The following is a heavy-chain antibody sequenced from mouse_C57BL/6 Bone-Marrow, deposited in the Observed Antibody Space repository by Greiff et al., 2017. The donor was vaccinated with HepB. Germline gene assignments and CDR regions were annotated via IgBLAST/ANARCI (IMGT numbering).Heavy chain of an antibody. CDR2: IWSDGST. J-gene: IGHJ4*01. CDR3: ARQGITTVVATDYYAMYY. Sequence: VKLMESGPGLVAPSQSLSITCTVSGFSLTSYGVHWVRQPPGKGLEWLVVIWSDGSTTYNSALKSRLSISKDNSKSQVFLKMNSLQTDDTAMYYCARQGITTVVATDYYAMYYWGQGTSVTVSS. D-gene: IGHD1-1*01. V-gene: IGHV2-6-1*01. CDR1: GFSLTSYG.